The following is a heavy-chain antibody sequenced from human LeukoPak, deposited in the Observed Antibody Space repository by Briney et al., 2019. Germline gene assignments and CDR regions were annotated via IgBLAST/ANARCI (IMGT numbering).Heavy chain of an antibody. J-gene: IGHJ2*01. CDR1: GYSVSSGHF. Sequence: SETLSLTCAVSGYSVSSGHFWGWIRQSPGEGLEWIESTVHRGSTYHNPPLMRRVTISLDSSKNQLSLKLRSVTAADTAIYYCARRGLTLRTWYFDLWGGGTLVTVSS. CDR2: TVHRGST. V-gene: IGHV4-38-2*01. CDR3: ARRGLTLRTWYFDL. D-gene: IGHD3-10*01.